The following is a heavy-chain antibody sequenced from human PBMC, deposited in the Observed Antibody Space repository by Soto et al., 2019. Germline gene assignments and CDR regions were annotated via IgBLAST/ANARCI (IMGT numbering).Heavy chain of an antibody. V-gene: IGHV3-48*02. J-gene: IGHJ5*02. CDR1: GITFSSYS. CDR2: IRSSSSTI. D-gene: IGHD2-2*01. Sequence: GGCLRLSWAASGITFSSYSMNWVRQAQGRGLGWVSYIRSSSSTIYYADSVKGRFTISRDNAKNSLYLQMNSLRYESTAVYSCARDPSHASWDNWFGPWGKGT. CDR3: ARDPSHASWDNWFGP.